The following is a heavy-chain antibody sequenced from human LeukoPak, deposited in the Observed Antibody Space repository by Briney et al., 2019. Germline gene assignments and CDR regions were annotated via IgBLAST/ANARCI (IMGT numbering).Heavy chain of an antibody. Sequence: ASVKVSCKPSGYTFTSYGISWVRQAPGQGLEWMGGIIPSFGTANYAQKFHGRVTITADKSTSTAYMELSSLRSEDTAVYYCARARNYYDSSDYYYEGDAFDIWGQGTMVTVSS. CDR3: ARARNYYDSSDYYYEGDAFDI. CDR2: IIPSFGTA. D-gene: IGHD3-22*01. V-gene: IGHV1-69*06. CDR1: GYTFTSYG. J-gene: IGHJ3*02.